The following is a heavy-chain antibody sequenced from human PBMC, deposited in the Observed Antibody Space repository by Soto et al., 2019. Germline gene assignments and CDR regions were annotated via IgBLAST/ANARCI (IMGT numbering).Heavy chain of an antibody. Sequence: GESLKISCKGSGYSFTSYWIGWVRQMPGKGLAWMGIIYPGDSDTRYSPSFQAQVTISADKSISTAYLQWSSLKAPDTAMYYCARGYYYDSSGPYFDYWGQGTLVTVSS. D-gene: IGHD3-22*01. CDR3: ARGYYYDSSGPYFDY. J-gene: IGHJ4*02. CDR2: IYPGDSDT. CDR1: GYSFTSYW. V-gene: IGHV5-51*01.